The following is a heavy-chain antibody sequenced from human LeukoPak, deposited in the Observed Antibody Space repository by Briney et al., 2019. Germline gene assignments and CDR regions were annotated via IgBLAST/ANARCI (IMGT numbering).Heavy chain of an antibody. CDR3: ARPFCGGDCS. V-gene: IGHV4-34*01. CDR2: INHSGGT. D-gene: IGHD2-21*01. CDR1: GGSFSGY. Sequence: SETLSLTCAVYGGSFSGYWSWIRQPPGKGLEWIGEINHSGGTNYNPSLKSRVTISVDTSKNQFSLKLSSVTAADTAVYYCARPFCGGDCSWGQGTLVTVSS. J-gene: IGHJ5*02.